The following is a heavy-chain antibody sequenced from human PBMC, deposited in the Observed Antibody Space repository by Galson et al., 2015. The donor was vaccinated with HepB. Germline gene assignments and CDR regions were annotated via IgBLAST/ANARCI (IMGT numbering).Heavy chain of an antibody. CDR2: ISAYNGNT. CDR1: GYTFTSYG. V-gene: IGHV1-18*04. D-gene: IGHD3-16*02. Sequence: VKVSCKASGYTFTSYGISWVRQAPGQGLEWMGWISAYNGNTNYAQKLQGRVTMTTDTSTSTAYMELRSLRSDDTAVYYCASGGSYRYLGSSLDYWGQGTLVTVSS. J-gene: IGHJ4*02. CDR3: ASGGSYRYLGSSLDY.